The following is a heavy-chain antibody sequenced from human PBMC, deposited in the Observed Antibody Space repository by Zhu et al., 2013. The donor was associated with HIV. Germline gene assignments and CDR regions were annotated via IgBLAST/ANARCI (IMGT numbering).Heavy chain of an antibody. V-gene: IGHV1-2*02. Sequence: QVQLVQSGAELKKPGASVKVSCEASGYTFTGHYMHWVRQAPGQGLEWMGWIRPDNGDTNYIQKFQGRVTMTRDTSINTAYMELTRLTSDDTAMYYCVNGYRGYIYWGQGTLVTVSS. CDR1: GYTFTGHY. CDR3: VNGYRGYIY. J-gene: IGHJ4*02. D-gene: IGHD5-12*01. CDR2: IRPDNGDT.